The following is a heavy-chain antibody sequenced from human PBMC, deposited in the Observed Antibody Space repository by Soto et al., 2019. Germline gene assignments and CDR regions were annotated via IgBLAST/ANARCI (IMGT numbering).Heavy chain of an antibody. Sequence: SETLSLTCTVSGDSISGGASFWSWIRQPPGKGLEWIANVYHSGSTYYNPSLKSRVTISVDRSKNQFSLKLSSVTAADTAVYYCARAMITMIDNWFDPWGQGTLVTVSS. CDR3: ARAMITMIDNWFDP. CDR2: VYHSGST. CDR1: GDSISGGASF. D-gene: IGHD3-22*01. V-gene: IGHV4-30-2*01. J-gene: IGHJ5*02.